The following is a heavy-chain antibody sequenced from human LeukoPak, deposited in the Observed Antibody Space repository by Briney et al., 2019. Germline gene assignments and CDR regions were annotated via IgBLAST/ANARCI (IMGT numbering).Heavy chain of an antibody. J-gene: IGHJ4*02. Sequence: PGGSLRLSCAASGFTFSDYYMTWIRQAPGKGLEWVSFISSSGDSLYYADSVRGRFIISRDNAKNSLFLQMNSLRAEDTAVYYCARVHYYDSSGYNHATYYFDYWGQGTLVTVSS. CDR2: ISSSGDSL. V-gene: IGHV3-11*01. CDR3: ARVHYYDSSGYNHATYYFDY. CDR1: GFTFSDYY. D-gene: IGHD3-22*01.